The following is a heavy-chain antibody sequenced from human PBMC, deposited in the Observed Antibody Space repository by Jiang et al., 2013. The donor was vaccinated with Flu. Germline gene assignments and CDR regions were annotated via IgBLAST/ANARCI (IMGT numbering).Heavy chain of an antibody. CDR1: GGSISSYY. J-gene: IGHJ4*02. CDR3: ARVHRQEXSSSNAYFDY. V-gene: IGHV4-4*07. CDR2: IYTSGST. Sequence: LLKPSETLSLTCTVSGGSISSYYWSWIRQPAGKGLEWIGRIYTSGSTNYNPSLKSRVTMSVDTSKNQFSLKLSSVTAADTAVYYCARVHRQEXSSSNAYFDYWGQGTLVTVSS. D-gene: IGHD6-6*01.